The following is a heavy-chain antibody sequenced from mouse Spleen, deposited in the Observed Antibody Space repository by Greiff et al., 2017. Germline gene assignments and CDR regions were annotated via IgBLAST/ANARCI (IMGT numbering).Heavy chain of an antibody. V-gene: IGHV14-1*01. CDR3: TLYYYDGSLYYFDY. Sequence: EVQLQQSGAELVRPGASVKLSCTASGFNIKDYYMHWVKQRPEQGLEWIGRIDPEDGDTEYAPKFQGKATMTADTSSNTAYLQLSSLTSEDTAVYYCTLYYYDGSLYYFDYWGQGTTLTVSS. J-gene: IGHJ2*01. D-gene: IGHD1-1*01. CDR1: GFNIKDYY. CDR2: IDPEDGDT.